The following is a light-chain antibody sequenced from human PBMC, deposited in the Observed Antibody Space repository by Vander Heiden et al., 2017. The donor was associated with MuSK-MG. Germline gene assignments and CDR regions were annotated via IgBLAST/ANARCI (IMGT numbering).Light chain of an antibody. Sequence: DIQLTQSPSKVSASVGDRVNITCRTSQSIVGWLAWYQQKPGKAPKLLIYKASNLESGVPSRFSGSGSGTEFTLTISSLQPDDFASYYCQQYNLYSWTFGQGTTVEVK. CDR2: KAS. CDR1: QSIVGW. J-gene: IGKJ1*01. CDR3: QQYNLYSWT. V-gene: IGKV1-5*03.